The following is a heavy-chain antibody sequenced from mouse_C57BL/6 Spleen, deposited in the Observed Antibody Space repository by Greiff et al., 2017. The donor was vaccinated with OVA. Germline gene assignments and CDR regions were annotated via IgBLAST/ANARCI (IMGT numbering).Heavy chain of an antibody. Sequence: QVQLQQSGAELVRPGASVTLSCKASGYTFTDYEMHWVKQTPVHGLEWIGAIDPETGGTAYNQKFKGKAILTADKSSSTAYMELRSLTSEDSAVYYCTRWGLRYCDVWRTGTTVTVSS. CDR2: IDPETGGT. J-gene: IGHJ1*03. CDR3: TRWGLRYCDV. CDR1: GYTFTDYE. D-gene: IGHD2-1*01. V-gene: IGHV1-15*01.